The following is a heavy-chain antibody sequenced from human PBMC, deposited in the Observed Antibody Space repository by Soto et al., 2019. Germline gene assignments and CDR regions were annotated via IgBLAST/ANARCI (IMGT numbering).Heavy chain of an antibody. D-gene: IGHD5-18*01. J-gene: IGHJ4*02. CDR1: GGSVSSGSYY. CDR3: VGGLQLWLWGI. V-gene: IGHV4-61*01. Sequence: QVQLQESGPGLVKPSETLSLTCAVSGGSVSSGSYYWSWIRQPPGKGLEWIGYIYYSGSTNYNPSLKSRVTISVDTSKNQFSLKLSSVTAADTAVYYCVGGLQLWLWGIWGQGTLVTVSS. CDR2: IYYSGST.